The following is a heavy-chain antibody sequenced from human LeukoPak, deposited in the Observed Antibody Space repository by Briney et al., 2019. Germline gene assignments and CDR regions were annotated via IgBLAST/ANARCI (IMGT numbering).Heavy chain of an antibody. V-gene: IGHV1-8*01. J-gene: IGHJ4*02. D-gene: IGHD6-6*01. CDR2: MNPNSGNT. CDR1: GYTFTSYD. CDR3: ARGGPFPSGPSSREYYLDY. Sequence: GASVKVSCKASGYTFTSYDINWVRQATGQGLEWMGWMNPNSGNTGYAQKFQGRVTMTRNTSISTAYMELSSLRSDDTAVYYCARGGPFPSGPSSREYYLDYWGQGTLVTVSS.